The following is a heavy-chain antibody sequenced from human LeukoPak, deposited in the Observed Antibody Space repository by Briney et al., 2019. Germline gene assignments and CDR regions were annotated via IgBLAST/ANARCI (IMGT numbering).Heavy chain of an antibody. V-gene: IGHV3-23*01. CDR1: GFTFSSYS. CDR3: AKVQKYFDY. J-gene: IGHJ4*02. CDR2: ISGSGATT. Sequence: PGGSLRLSCAASGFTFSSYSMNWVRQAPGKGLEWVSAISGSGATTFNADSVKGRFTISRDNSRNTLYLQMNSLRAEDTAVYYCAKVQKYFDYWGQGTLVTVSS.